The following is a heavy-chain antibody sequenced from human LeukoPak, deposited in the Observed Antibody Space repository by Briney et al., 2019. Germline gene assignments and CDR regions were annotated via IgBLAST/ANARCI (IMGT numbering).Heavy chain of an antibody. V-gene: IGHV4-30-4*01. J-gene: IGHJ4*02. CDR2: IYHSGRT. CDR3: ARGADGSGID. CDR1: GGSISSGDYY. Sequence: SETLSLTCTVSGGSISSGDYYWSWLRHPPGMGLGWIEYIYHSGRTYYNPSLKSRVTIHVATSKHQFSLKLSCVTAADTDVYYCARGADGSGIDWGQGTLATVSS. D-gene: IGHD3-10*01.